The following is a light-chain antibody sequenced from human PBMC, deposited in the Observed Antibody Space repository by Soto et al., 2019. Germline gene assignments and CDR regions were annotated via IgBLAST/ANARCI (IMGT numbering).Light chain of an antibody. Sequence: QSALTQPASVSGSPGQSVTISCAGTSSDVGGYNYVSWYQQHPGKAPKLMISDVSNRPSGVSNRFSGSKSGNTASLTISGLQAEDEADYYCCSYTSSSTLVVFGGGTKLTVL. CDR2: DVS. V-gene: IGLV2-14*01. CDR3: CSYTSSSTLVV. J-gene: IGLJ2*01. CDR1: SSDVGGYNY.